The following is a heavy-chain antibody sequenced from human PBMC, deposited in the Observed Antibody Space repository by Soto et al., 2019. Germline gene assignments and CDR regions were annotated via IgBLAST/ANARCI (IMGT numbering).Heavy chain of an antibody. CDR3: AGEPLAHSDFDF. CDR1: GGVLITEV. J-gene: IGHJ4*02. Sequence: PSGSLYVTGTVSGGVLITEVSSWFRQPAGKGLECLGRLYNAERTSYNPSLKGRVTMSMDTSNNQFSLKLTSVTAADTAVYFCAGEPLAHSDFDFWGQGTLVTVSS. V-gene: IGHV4-4*07. CDR2: LYNAERT.